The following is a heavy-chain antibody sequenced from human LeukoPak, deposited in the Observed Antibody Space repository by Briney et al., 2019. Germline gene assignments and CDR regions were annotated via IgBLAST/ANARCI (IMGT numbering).Heavy chain of an antibody. D-gene: IGHD1-26*01. CDR2: IKQDGSEK. CDR3: ARGDRVGVTTGHFDY. J-gene: IGHJ4*02. V-gene: IGHV3-7*03. Sequence: GGSLRLSRAASGFTFSNYWITWVRQAPGKGLEWVANIKQDGSEKYYMDSVKGRFTISRDNAKNSLFLQMNSLRAEDTAVYYCARGDRVGVTTGHFDYWGQGTLVTVSS. CDR1: GFTFSNYW.